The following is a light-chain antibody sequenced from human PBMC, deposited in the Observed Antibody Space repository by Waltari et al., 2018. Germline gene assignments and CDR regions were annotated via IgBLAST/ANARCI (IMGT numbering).Light chain of an antibody. CDR3: AAWDDSVSGMV. Sequence: QSVLTQSPSASEAARKSVTISCSGSNSNIGGNSVSWYQQFPGSAPKLLMYYNDRRASGVSDRCSGSKSGTSASLAISGLRTEDEADYYCAAWDDSVSGMVFVGGTRLTVL. CDR2: YND. V-gene: IGLV1-47*02. CDR1: NSNIGGNS. J-gene: IGLJ2*01.